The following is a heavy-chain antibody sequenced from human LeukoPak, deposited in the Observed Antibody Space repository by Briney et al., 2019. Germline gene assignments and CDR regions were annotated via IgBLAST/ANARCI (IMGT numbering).Heavy chain of an antibody. CDR1: GFTFDDYA. J-gene: IGHJ4*02. V-gene: IGHV3-9*03. D-gene: IGHD3-22*01. CDR2: ISWNSGSI. Sequence: GGSLRLSCAASGFTFDDYAMHWVRQAPGKGLEWVSGISWNSGSIGYADSVKGRFAISRDNAKNSLYLQMNSLRAEDMALYYCAKDHDSSGYYKGPLDYWGQGTLVTVSS. CDR3: AKDHDSSGYYKGPLDY.